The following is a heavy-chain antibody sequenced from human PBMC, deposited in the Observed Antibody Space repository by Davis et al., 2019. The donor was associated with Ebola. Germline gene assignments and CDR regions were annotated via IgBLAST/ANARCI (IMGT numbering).Heavy chain of an antibody. V-gene: IGHV1-18*01. CDR3: ARAQFPTTGDH. D-gene: IGHD1-1*01. Sequence: AASVKVSCKASGGTFSNYTFHWVRQAPGQGLEWMGWINPHNGNTNYAQNVQGRVTMTTDTSTSTAYMEVGSLRSDDTAVYYCARAQFPTTGDHWGQGTLVTVSS. J-gene: IGHJ4*02. CDR2: INPHNGNT. CDR1: GGTFSNYT.